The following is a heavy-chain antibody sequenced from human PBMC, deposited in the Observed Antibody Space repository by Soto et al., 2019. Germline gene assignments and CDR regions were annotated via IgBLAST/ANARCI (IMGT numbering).Heavy chain of an antibody. CDR2: ISGSGDNT. D-gene: IGHD3-22*01. Sequence: GGSLRLSCVASGYNFDRYAVSWVRQAPGKGLEWVSAISGSGDNTYYADSVKGRFTITRDNSKNTLYLQMNSLRAEDTTVYYCARVSYDSSCKTLTPLGAFDIWGQGTMVTVSS. V-gene: IGHV3-23*01. CDR3: ARVSYDSSCKTLTPLGAFDI. J-gene: IGHJ3*02. CDR1: GYNFDRYA.